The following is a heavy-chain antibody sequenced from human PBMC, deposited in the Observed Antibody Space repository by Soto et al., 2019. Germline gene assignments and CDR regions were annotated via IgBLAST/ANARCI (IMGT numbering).Heavy chain of an antibody. CDR1: GGTFRDCT. CDR2: IIPILEAT. CDR3: ATSYCGNECQPNRAFYYFGWDV. J-gene: IGHJ6*02. D-gene: IGHD2-21*01. Sequence: QVQLVQSGAEVRKPGSSVKVSCRAPGGTFRDCTVTWVRQAPGQGLEWMGGIIPILEATKYAQTFQARVTFTADESTSTVFMELSSLRSEDTAVYFCATSYCGNECQPNRAFYYFGWDVWGQWTTVTVSS. V-gene: IGHV1-69*01.